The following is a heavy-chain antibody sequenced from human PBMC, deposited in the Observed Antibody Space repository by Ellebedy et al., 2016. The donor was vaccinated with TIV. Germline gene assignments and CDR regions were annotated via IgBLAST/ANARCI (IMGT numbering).Heavy chain of an antibody. CDR2: LSTNGVTA. D-gene: IGHD2-2*01. Sequence: GESLKISCSASGFTFSTYSLHWVRQAPGEGLEYVSTLSTNGVTAYYADSVRARFIISRDNSRNSVYVQMSSLRAEDTAVYYCVREGVPRGFDIWGQGTMVTVSS. CDR3: VREGVPRGFDI. V-gene: IGHV3-64*05. CDR1: GFTFSTYS. J-gene: IGHJ3*02.